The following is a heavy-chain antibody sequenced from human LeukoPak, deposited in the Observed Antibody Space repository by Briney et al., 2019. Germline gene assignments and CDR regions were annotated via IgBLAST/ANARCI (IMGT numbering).Heavy chain of an antibody. V-gene: IGHV3-11*01. CDR2: ISSSGSTI. J-gene: IGHJ6*02. CDR3: ARDSGSSSWYTTPKAGGMDV. Sequence: SGGSLRLSCAASGFTFSDYYMSWIRQAPGKGLEWVSYISSSGSTIYYADSVKGRFTISRDNAKNSLYLQMNSLRAEDTAVYYCARDSGSSSWYTTPKAGGMDVWGQGTTVTVSS. CDR1: GFTFSDYY. D-gene: IGHD6-13*01.